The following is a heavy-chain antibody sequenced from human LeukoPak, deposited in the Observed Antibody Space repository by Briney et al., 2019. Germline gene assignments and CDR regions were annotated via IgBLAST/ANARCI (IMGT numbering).Heavy chain of an antibody. Sequence: PGGSLRLSCAASGFTFSSYEMNWVRQAPGKGLEWVSCISSSGSTIYYADSVKGRFTISRDNAKNSLYLQMNSLRAEDTAVYYCARARVGTTIDYWGQGTLVTVSS. CDR3: ARARVGTTIDY. CDR2: ISSSGSTI. D-gene: IGHD1-26*01. J-gene: IGHJ4*02. CDR1: GFTFSSYE. V-gene: IGHV3-48*03.